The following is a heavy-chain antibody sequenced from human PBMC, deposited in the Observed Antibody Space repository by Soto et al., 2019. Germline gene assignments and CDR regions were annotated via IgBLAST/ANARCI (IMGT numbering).Heavy chain of an antibody. CDR2: INPNSGGT. V-gene: IGHV1-2*04. CDR1: GYTFTSYY. CDR3: ARDNYSGSYVADY. D-gene: IGHD1-26*01. J-gene: IGHJ4*02. Sequence: ASVKVSCKASGYTFTSYYMHWVRQAPGQGLEWMGWINPNSGGTNYAQKFQGWVTMTRDTSISTAYMELSRLRSDDTAVYYCARDNYSGSYVADYWGQGTLVTVSS.